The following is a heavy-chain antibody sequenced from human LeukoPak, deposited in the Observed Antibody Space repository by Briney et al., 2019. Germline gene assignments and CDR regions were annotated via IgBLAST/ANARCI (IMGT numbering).Heavy chain of an antibody. V-gene: IGHV3-66*01. J-gene: IGHJ4*02. D-gene: IGHD3-10*01. CDR2: TYSDGTT. CDR1: GFTVSSYY. CDR3: ARGVSGSSYHFDY. Sequence: GGSLRLSCAASGFTVSSYYMSWVRQAPGKGLEWVSVTYSDGTTSYADSAKGTFTISGDNSKNTLYLQMNSLRAEDTAVYYCARGVSGSSYHFDYWGQGTLVTVSS.